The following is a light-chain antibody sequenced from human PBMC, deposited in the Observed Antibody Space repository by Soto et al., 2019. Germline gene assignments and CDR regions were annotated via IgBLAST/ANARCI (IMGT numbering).Light chain of an antibody. Sequence: EIVLTQSPGTLSFSPGERATLSFRASQSVSSSYLAWYQQKPGQAPRLLIYDASTRATGIPARFSGSGSGADFTLTISSLQSEDFAIYYCQQYNNWPWTFGQGTKVDI. CDR2: DAS. J-gene: IGKJ1*01. CDR1: QSVSSSY. V-gene: IGKV3-15*01. CDR3: QQYNNWPWT.